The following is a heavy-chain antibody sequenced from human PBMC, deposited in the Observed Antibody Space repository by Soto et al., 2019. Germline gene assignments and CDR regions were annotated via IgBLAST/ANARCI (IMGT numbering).Heavy chain of an antibody. CDR1: GYTFSMYG. Sequence: QGQLVQSGNEVKKPGASVKVSCKASGYTFSMYGITWVRQAPGQGLEWMGWSSAYNGKTQYAQKLQGRVAMTTVTSTTTADMELRSLRSDDTAMYYCARLHRYGGNPPDLWGQGTLVTVSS. D-gene: IGHD3-10*01. V-gene: IGHV1-18*01. CDR3: ARLHRYGGNPPDL. CDR2: SSAYNGKT. J-gene: IGHJ4*02.